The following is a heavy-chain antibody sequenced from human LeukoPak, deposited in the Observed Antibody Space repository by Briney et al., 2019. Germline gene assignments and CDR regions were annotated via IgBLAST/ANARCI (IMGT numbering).Heavy chain of an antibody. V-gene: IGHV1-69*06. Sequence: SVKVSCKASGGTFSSYAISWVRQAPGQGLEWTGRIIPIFGTANYAQKFQGRVTITADKSTSTAYMELSSLRSEDTAVYYCARVYGNDAFDIWGQGTMVTVSS. J-gene: IGHJ3*02. CDR1: GGTFSSYA. CDR2: IIPIFGTA. CDR3: ARVYGNDAFDI. D-gene: IGHD2-8*01.